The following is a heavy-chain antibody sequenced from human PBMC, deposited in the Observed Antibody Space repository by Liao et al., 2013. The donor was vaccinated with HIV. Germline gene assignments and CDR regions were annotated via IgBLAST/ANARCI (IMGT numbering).Heavy chain of an antibody. CDR2: TYYSGTS. V-gene: IGHV4-39*07. CDR1: GGSVNTPAYY. J-gene: IGHJ2*01. D-gene: IGHD1-26*01. CDR3: ATFSPAGLLGPPXPTIG. Sequence: QLQLQESGPRLLRPSETLSLTCTVSGGSVNTPAYYWGWIRQPPGKGLEWIANTYYSGTSFYNPSLNSRVAISLDTSKNLFSLKMTSVTTADTAIYYCATFSPAGLLGPPXPTIGRGR.